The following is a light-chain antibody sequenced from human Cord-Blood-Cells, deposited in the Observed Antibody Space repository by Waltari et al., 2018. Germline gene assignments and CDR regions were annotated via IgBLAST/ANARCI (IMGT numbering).Light chain of an antibody. J-gene: IGLJ3*02. CDR3: SSYTSSSTLV. CDR2: DVS. V-gene: IGLV2-14*01. CDR1: SSDVGGYNY. Sequence: QSALTPPASVSGSPGQSIPISCTGTSSDVGGYNYVSRYQQHPGTAPKLMIYDVSNRPSGVSNRFSGSKSGNTASLTISGLQAEDEADYYCSSYTSSSTLVFGGGTKLTVL.